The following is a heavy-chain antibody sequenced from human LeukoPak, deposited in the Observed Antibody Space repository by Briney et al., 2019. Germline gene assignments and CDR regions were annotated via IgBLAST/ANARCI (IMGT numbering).Heavy chain of an antibody. CDR1: GDSVSSNSAA. Sequence: SQTLSLTCAISGDSVSSNSAAWNWIRQSPSRGLEWLGRTYYRSKWYNDYAVSVKSRITINPDTSKNQFSLQLNSVTPEDTAAYYCARDFMGIAVAGNNWFDPWGQGTLVTVSS. CDR3: ARDFMGIAVAGNNWFDP. V-gene: IGHV6-1*01. D-gene: IGHD6-19*01. CDR2: TYYRSKWYN. J-gene: IGHJ5*02.